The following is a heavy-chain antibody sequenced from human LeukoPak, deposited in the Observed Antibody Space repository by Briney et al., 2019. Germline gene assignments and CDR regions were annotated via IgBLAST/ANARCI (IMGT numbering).Heavy chain of an antibody. D-gene: IGHD3-9*01. V-gene: IGHV4-34*01. CDR1: GRSFSGYY. Sequence: SETLSLTCGVFGRSFSGYYWSWIRQPPGKGLEWIGEINHSGNTNYNPSLKSRVAISVDTSRNHFALKLSSVTAADTALYYCARGPIIAHDSGPFDYWGQGALVTVSS. J-gene: IGHJ4*02. CDR2: INHSGNT. CDR3: ARGPIIAHDSGPFDY.